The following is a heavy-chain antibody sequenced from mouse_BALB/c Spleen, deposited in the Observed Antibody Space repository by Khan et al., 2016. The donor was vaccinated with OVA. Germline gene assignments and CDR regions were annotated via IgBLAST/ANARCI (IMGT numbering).Heavy chain of an antibody. D-gene: IGHD1-2*01. V-gene: IGHV5-6*01. CDR1: GFTFSNYG. CDR3: ARHRFTSAAAWFAH. Sequence: EVELVEFGGDLVKPGGSLKLSCEASGFTFSNYGMSWVRQTPDKRLEWVATISNGGSYTYNSDSVKGRLTVSRDNAKNTLYLQMSSLKSEDTAMYYCARHRFTSAAAWFAHWGQGTLVTVSA. J-gene: IGHJ3*01. CDR2: ISNGGSYT.